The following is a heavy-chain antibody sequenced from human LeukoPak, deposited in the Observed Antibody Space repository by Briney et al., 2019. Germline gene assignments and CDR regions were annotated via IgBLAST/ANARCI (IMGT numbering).Heavy chain of an antibody. V-gene: IGHV3-30*02. CDR2: IRYDGSNK. CDR3: ANQGPGWDGSGPFDY. CDR1: GFTFSSYG. Sequence: PGGSLRLSCAASGFTFSSYGMHWVRQAPGKGLEWVAFIRYDGSNKYYADSVKGRFTISRDNSKNTLYLQMSSLRAEDTAVYYCANQGPGWDGSGPFDYWGQGTPVTVSS. J-gene: IGHJ4*02. D-gene: IGHD3-10*01.